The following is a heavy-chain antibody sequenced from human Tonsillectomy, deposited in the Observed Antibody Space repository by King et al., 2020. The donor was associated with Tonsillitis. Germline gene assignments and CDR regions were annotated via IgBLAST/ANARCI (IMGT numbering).Heavy chain of an antibody. D-gene: IGHD3-3*01. CDR1: GYTFSSYG. CDR2: IHVKNGNT. V-gene: IGHV1-18*04. J-gene: IGHJ4*02. CDR3: ARGGSASYYFCGSDY. Sequence: EQLVQSGAEVKKPGASVKVSCKASGYTFSSYGISWVRQAPGQGLEWVGWIHVKNGNTKYAEKVRGRVTMTTDTYTSTDYMELRRLSSDDTAVYYCARGGSASYYFCGSDYWGQGTLVTVST.